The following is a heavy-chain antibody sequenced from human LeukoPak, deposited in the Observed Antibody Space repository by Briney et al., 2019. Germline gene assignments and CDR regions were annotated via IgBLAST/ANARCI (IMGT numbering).Heavy chain of an antibody. V-gene: IGHV4-4*07. D-gene: IGHD3-22*01. CDR3: ARDRSGSSGYYSAVDI. CDR1: GGSISNYY. J-gene: IGHJ3*02. Sequence: PSETLSLTCTVSGGSISNYYWSWIRQPAGKGLEWIGRLSTSGSTNYNPSLQSRVNMSVDTSKNQFSLKLSSLTAADTAVYYCARDRSGSSGYYSAVDIWGRGTMVTASS. CDR2: LSTSGST.